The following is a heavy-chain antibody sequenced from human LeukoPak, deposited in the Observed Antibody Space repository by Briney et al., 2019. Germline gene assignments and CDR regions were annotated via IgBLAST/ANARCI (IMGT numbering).Heavy chain of an antibody. V-gene: IGHV4-61*02. Sequence: SETLSLTCTVSGASISSGAYYWRWVRQPGGKGVEWIGRIYTRGSTNYNPSLKGRVTIPLDTSQNQLSFRLTSVTAADTAMYYCTREGYDNGDYWGQGALVTVSS. J-gene: IGHJ4*02. CDR1: GASISSGAYY. D-gene: IGHD3-16*01. CDR3: TREGYDNGDY. CDR2: IYTRGST.